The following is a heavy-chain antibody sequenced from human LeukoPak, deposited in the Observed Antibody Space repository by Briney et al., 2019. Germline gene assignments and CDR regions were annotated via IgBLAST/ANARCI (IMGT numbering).Heavy chain of an antibody. CDR2: ISWNSGSI. CDR3: AKGGYSSSSGWFDP. Sequence: GGSLRLSCAASGFTFDDYAMHWVRQVPGKGLEWVSGISWNSGSIGYADSVKGRFTISRDNAKNSLYLQLNSLRAEDMALYYCAKGGYSSSSGWFDPWGQGTLVTVSS. CDR1: GFTFDDYA. D-gene: IGHD6-6*01. V-gene: IGHV3-9*03. J-gene: IGHJ5*02.